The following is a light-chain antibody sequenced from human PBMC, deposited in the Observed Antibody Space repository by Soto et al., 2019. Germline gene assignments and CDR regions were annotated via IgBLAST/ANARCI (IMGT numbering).Light chain of an antibody. CDR1: QSVSSY. J-gene: IGKJ4*01. V-gene: IGKV3-11*01. Sequence: EIVLTQSPGTLTLSPGERATLSCRASQSVSSYLAWYQQKPGQAPRLLIYDASNRATGIPARFSGSGSGTDFTLTISSLEPEDFAVYSSLTFGGGTKVDIK. CDR2: DAS. CDR3: LT.